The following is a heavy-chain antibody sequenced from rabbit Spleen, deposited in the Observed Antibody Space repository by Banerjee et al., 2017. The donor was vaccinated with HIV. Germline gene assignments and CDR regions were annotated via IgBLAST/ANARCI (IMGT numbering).Heavy chain of an antibody. CDR3: ARDTASSFSSYGMDL. CDR2: IAAGSGRFT. Sequence: QSLEESGGDLVKPGASLTLTCTASGFSFSSTDYMCWVRPAPGRGLEWIACIAAGSGRFTYYASWAKGRFTISKTSSTTVTLQMSSLTAADTATYFCARDTASSFSSYGMDLWGPGTLVTVS. D-gene: IGHD8-1*01. CDR1: GFSFSSTDY. V-gene: IGHV1S40*01. J-gene: IGHJ6*01.